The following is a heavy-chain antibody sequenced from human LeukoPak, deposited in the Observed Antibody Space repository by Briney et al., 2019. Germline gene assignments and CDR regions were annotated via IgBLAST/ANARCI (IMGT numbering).Heavy chain of an antibody. J-gene: IGHJ4*02. CDR3: ARTYNWNDVVNY. CDR2: ISSSSSNI. Sequence: QPGGSLRLSCAASGFTFSSYSMNWVRQAPGKGLEWVSYISSSSSNIYYADPVKGRFTISRDNAKNSLYLQMNSLRAEDTAVYYCARTYNWNDVVNYWGQGTLVTVSS. D-gene: IGHD1-1*01. V-gene: IGHV3-48*04. CDR1: GFTFSSYS.